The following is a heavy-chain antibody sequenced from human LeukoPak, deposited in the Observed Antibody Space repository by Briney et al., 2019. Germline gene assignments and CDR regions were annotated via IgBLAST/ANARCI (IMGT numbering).Heavy chain of an antibody. CDR2: ISAYNGNT. CDR3: ARGASHYDFWSGYSNYYGMDV. J-gene: IGHJ6*02. Sequence: ASVKVSCKASGGTFISYGISWVRQAPGQGLEWMGWISAYNGNTNYAQKLQGRVTMTTDTSTSTAYMELRSLRSDDTAVYYCARGASHYDFWSGYSNYYGMDVWGQGTTVTVSS. V-gene: IGHV1-18*01. D-gene: IGHD3-3*01. CDR1: GGTFISYG.